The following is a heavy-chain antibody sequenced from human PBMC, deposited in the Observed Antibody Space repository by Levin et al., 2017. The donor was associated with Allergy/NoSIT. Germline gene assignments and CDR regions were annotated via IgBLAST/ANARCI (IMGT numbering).Heavy chain of an antibody. CDR1: GFTFSSYG. J-gene: IGHJ4*02. CDR2: ISYDGSNK. CDR3: AKDRAIVATAFSFDY. V-gene: IGHV3-30*18. Sequence: QSGGSLRLSCAASGFTFSSYGMHWVRQAPGKGLEWVAVISYDGSNKYYADSVKGRFTISRDNSKNTLYLQMNSLRAEDTAVYYCAKDRAIVATAFSFDYWGQGTLVTVSS. D-gene: IGHD5-12*01.